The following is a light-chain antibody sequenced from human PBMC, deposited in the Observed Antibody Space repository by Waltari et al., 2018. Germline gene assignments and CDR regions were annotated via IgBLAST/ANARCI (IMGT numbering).Light chain of an antibody. CDR2: KVS. J-gene: IGKJ4*01. Sequence: VVLTQSPRSLSVALGQPASLSCLSSQSPVHSDGNTYLSWFHHRPGQSPRRLIYKVSNRDSGVPDRFSGSGSGTDFTLKISRVEAEDVGVFYCMQGSHCPRTFGGGPKVEI. V-gene: IGKV2-30*02. CDR1: QSPVHSDGNTY. CDR3: MQGSHCPRT.